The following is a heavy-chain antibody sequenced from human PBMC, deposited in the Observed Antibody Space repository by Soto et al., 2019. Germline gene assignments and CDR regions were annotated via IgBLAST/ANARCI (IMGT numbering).Heavy chain of an antibody. Sequence: QVQVVESGGGVVQPGRSLRLSCAASGFSFSSYAMHWVRQAPGKGLEWVAVISYDGNNKYYADSVKGRITIFRDSSKNMVYLQMNSLRPEDTAVYYCARAPPRGIAAPGTWGSGMDVWGQGTTVTVSS. CDR3: ARAPPRGIAAPGTWGSGMDV. CDR1: GFSFSSYA. V-gene: IGHV3-30-3*01. D-gene: IGHD6-13*01. J-gene: IGHJ6*02. CDR2: ISYDGNNK.